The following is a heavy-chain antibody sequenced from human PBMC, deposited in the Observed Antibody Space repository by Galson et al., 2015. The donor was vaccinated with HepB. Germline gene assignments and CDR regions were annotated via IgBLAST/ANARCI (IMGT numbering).Heavy chain of an antibody. J-gene: IGHJ4*02. CDR2: IYYSGSI. Sequence: ETLSLTCTVSGGSISSSSYYWGWIRQPPGKGLEWIGSIYYSGSIYYNPSLKSRVTISVDTSKNQFSLKLSSVTAADTAVYYCATEPTSVGPYRLSDYFDYWGQGTLVTVSS. CDR1: GGSISSSSYY. CDR3: ATEPTSVGPYRLSDYFDY. V-gene: IGHV4-39*01. D-gene: IGHD1-14*01.